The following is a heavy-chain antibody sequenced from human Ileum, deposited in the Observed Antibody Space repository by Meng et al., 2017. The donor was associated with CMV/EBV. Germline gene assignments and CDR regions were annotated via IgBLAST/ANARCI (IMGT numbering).Heavy chain of an antibody. J-gene: IGHJ4*02. V-gene: IGHV1-46*01. CDR2: INTSGGVK. Sequence: SGDTFSTYYMHGLRQVPGQGLEWMGVINTSGGVKYYAQKFQGRVTMTRDTSTGTVYMELSSLRFEDTAVYYCARDAEMATISAVDYWGQGTLVTVSS. CDR1: GDTFSTYY. D-gene: IGHD5-24*01. CDR3: ARDAEMATISAVDY.